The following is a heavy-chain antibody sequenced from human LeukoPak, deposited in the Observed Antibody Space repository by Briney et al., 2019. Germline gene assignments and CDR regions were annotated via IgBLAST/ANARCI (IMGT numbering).Heavy chain of an antibody. Sequence: GGSLRLSWAASGFTVSSNYMSWVRQAPGKGLEWVSVIYSGGSTYYADSVKGRFTISRHNSKNTLYLQMNSLRAADTAVYYCARDSLSYYYGMDVWGQGTTVTVSS. D-gene: IGHD2-15*01. CDR3: ARDSLSYYYGMDV. CDR1: GFTVSSNY. V-gene: IGHV3-53*04. J-gene: IGHJ6*02. CDR2: IYSGGST.